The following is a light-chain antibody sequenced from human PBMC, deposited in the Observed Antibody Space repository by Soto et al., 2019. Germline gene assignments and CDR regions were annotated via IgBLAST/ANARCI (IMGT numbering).Light chain of an antibody. CDR2: GNS. J-gene: IGLJ1*01. CDR3: QSSDSSLNV. CDR1: GSNIGAGYD. Sequence: QSVLTQPPSVSGAPGQRGTISCTGSGSNIGAGYDVHWYQQLPGTAPKLLIYGNSNRPSGVPDRFSGSKSGTSASLAITGLQAEDEADYYCQSSDSSLNVFGTGTKVTVL. V-gene: IGLV1-40*01.